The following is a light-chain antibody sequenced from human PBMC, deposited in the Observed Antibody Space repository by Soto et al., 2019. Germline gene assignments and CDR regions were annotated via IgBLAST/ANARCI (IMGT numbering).Light chain of an antibody. CDR2: KAS. Sequence: DIQMTQSPSTLSGSVGDRVTITCRASQTISSWLAWYQQKPGKAPKLLIYKASTLKSGVPSRFSGSGSGTDFPLTISRLEPEDFAVYYCQQYGSSPRTFGQGTKVDIK. J-gene: IGKJ1*01. CDR3: QQYGSSPRT. V-gene: IGKV1-5*03. CDR1: QTISSW.